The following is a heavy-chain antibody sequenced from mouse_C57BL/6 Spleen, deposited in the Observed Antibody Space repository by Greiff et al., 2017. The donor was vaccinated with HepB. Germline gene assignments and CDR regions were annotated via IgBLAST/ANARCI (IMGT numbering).Heavy chain of an antibody. J-gene: IGHJ2*01. CDR1: GYTFNSYW. CDR3: ARSCTTVANYFDY. CDR2: IDPSDSYT. V-gene: IGHV1-50*01. Sequence: QVQLQQPGAELVKPGASVKLSCKASGYTFNSYWMQWVKQRPGQGLEWIGEIDPSDSYTNYNPKFKGKAKLTVDTSSSTAYMQLSSLTSEDSAVDDCARSCTTVANYFDYWGQGTTLTVSA. D-gene: IGHD1-1*01.